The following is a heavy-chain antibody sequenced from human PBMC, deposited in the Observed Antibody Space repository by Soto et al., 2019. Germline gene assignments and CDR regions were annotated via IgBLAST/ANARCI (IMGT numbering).Heavy chain of an antibody. J-gene: IGHJ6*02. V-gene: IGHV3-23*01. CDR2: ISGSGGST. CDR1: GFPLSRYA. D-gene: IGHD3-3*01. Sequence: GGALRVSWGASGFPLSRYALGGGRQAPGKGLEWGSAISGSGGSTYYADSVKGRVTISRDNSTNPLYLQMTRLRAEDRAVYYCAKGNNYALYGMDVWGQGNTVTVSS. CDR3: AKGNNYALYGMDV.